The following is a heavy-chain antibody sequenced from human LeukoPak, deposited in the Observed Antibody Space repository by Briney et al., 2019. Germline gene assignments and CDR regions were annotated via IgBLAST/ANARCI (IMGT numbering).Heavy chain of an antibody. CDR1: DGSISSYH. CDR3: ARYSELALYFDY. J-gene: IGHJ4*02. D-gene: IGHD1-26*01. V-gene: IGHV4-59*08. Sequence: SETLSLTCTVSDGSISSYHWTWIRQPPGKGLEWTGYVYFSGTTYYNPSLKSRVTISVDMSKNQFSLNLRSVTAADTAVYYCARYSELALYFDYWGQGTLVTVSS. CDR2: VYFSGTT.